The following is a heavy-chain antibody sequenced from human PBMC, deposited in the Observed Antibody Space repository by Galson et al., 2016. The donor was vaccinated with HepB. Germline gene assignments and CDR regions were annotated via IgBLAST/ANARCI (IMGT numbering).Heavy chain of an antibody. CDR2: VSFDGFTK. J-gene: IGHJ4*02. V-gene: IGHV3-30-3*01. CDR1: GFTFTSYT. D-gene: IGHD2-8*01. CDR3: VRDSWGKYYDTNGRLY. Sequence: SLRLSCAATGFTFTSYTMHWVRQAPGKGLEWVAVVSFDGFTKYYTDSVKGRFTISRDNSNNTLHLQLDSLRTEDTAVYYCVRDSWGKYYDTNGRLYWGRGTLVTVSS.